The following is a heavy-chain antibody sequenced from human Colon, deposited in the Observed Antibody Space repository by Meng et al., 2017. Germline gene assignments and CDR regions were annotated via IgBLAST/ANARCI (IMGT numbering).Heavy chain of an antibody. CDR3: AGDSSGYNWLDP. J-gene: IGHJ5*02. CDR1: GGSISNYD. Sequence: QGHLQEAGPGLVKPSETLSLTCTVSGGSISNYDWSWIRQPPGKGLEWIGYIYYSGTTNYNPSLKSRVTISIDTSKNQFSLKLNSVTAADTAVYYCAGDSSGYNWLDPWGQGTLVTVSS. D-gene: IGHD6-19*01. V-gene: IGHV4-59*01. CDR2: IYYSGTT.